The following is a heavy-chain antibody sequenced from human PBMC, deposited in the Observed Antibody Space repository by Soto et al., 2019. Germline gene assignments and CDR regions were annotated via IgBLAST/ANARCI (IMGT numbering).Heavy chain of an antibody. CDR1: GYSFTNHG. CDR2: ISAGNGQT. J-gene: IGHJ6*02. D-gene: IGHD6-13*01. Sequence: GASVKVSFKASGYSFTNHGIHWLRQAPGQRPEWMGWISAGNGQTKYAQRFQGRVTITRDTSVSTAHMDLSSLTSEDTGVYYCARGSSSWENYYFYGLDVWGQGTTVTVSS. V-gene: IGHV1-3*01. CDR3: ARGSSSWENYYFYGLDV.